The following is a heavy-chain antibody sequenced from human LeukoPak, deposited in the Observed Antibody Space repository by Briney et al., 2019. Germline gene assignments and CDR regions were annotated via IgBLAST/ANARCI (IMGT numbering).Heavy chain of an antibody. D-gene: IGHD6-6*01. J-gene: IGHJ3*01. Sequence: KSSETLSLTCTVSGGSISSYYWSWIRQPPGKGLEWLGYIYYSGSTNYNPSLKSRVTISVDTSKNQFSLRLSSVTAADTAVYYCAREYSSSSGRRAFDFWGQGTMVTVSS. CDR1: GGSISSYY. V-gene: IGHV4-59*08. CDR3: AREYSSSSGRRAFDF. CDR2: IYYSGST.